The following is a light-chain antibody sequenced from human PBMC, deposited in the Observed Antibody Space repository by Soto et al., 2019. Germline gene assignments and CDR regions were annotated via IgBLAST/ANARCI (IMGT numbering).Light chain of an antibody. Sequence: DIVMTQSPLSLPVTPGEPASISCRSSQSLLHSNGYNYLDWYLQKPGQSPQLLLHLGSNRASGVPDRFSGSGSGTDFTLKISRVEAEDVGVYYCMQALQTPAFGGGTKVEIK. CDR3: MQALQTPA. J-gene: IGKJ4*01. V-gene: IGKV2-28*01. CDR1: QSLLHSNGYNY. CDR2: LGS.